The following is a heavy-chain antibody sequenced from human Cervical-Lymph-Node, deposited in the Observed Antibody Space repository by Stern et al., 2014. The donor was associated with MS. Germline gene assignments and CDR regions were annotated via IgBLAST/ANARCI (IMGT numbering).Heavy chain of an antibody. CDR2: IYYGST. Sequence: QVQLQESGPGLVKPSETLSLTCAASGASISDYSWNWIRQPPGKGLEWMGYIYYGSTNYNPSLRSRATLSVDTSKNQFSLKLTSVTPADTAIYYCARWGTTVTFRTFDFWGQGILVTVSS. CDR1: GASISDYS. D-gene: IGHD4-17*01. V-gene: IGHV4-59*01. CDR3: ARWGTTVTFRTFDF. J-gene: IGHJ4*02.